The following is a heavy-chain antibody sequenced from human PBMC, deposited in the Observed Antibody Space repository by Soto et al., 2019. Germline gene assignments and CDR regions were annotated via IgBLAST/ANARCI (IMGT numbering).Heavy chain of an antibody. CDR2: ITDSGSGT. CDR1: GLIFRDYA. Sequence: EVQLLESGGDSVQPGGSLRLSCAASGLIFRDYAMNWVRQAPGKGLEWVSVITDSGSGTYYADSVKGRFTISRDNSKNTLYLQMNSLRADDTPIYYCAKADYAGSYDDAFDIWGRGTMVTVS. D-gene: IGHD3-10*01. CDR3: AKADYAGSYDDAFDI. V-gene: IGHV3-23*01. J-gene: IGHJ3*02.